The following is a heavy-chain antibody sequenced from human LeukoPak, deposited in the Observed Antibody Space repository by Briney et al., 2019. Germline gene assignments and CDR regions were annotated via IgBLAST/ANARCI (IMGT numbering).Heavy chain of an antibody. CDR1: GFTFSSYS. CDR2: ISSSSSYI. CDR3: ARDLVARGDY. Sequence: SGGSLRLSCAASGFTFSSYSMNWVRQAPGKGLEWVSSISSSSSYIYYADSVKGRFTISRDNAKNSLYLQMNSLRAEDTAVYYCARDLVARGDYWGQGTLVTVSS. J-gene: IGHJ4*02. V-gene: IGHV3-21*01. D-gene: IGHD2-15*01.